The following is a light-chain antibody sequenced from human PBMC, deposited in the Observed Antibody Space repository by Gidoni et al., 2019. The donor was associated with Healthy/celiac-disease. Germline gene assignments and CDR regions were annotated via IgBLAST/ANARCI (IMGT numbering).Light chain of an antibody. V-gene: IGLV2-14*03. CDR1: SSYVGGYNY. J-gene: IGLJ3*02. CDR3: SSYTSSSTPSWV. Sequence: QSALTQPASVSGSPGQSITISCTGTSSYVGGYNYVSWYQQHPGKAPKLMIYDVSNRPSGVSNRFSGSKSGNTASLTISGLQAEDEADYYCSSYTSSSTPSWVFGGGTKLTVL. CDR2: DVS.